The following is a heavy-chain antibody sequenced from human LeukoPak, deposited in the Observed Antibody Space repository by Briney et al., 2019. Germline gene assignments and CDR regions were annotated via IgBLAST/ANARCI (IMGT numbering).Heavy chain of an antibody. Sequence: GGSLRLSCATSGFPFSSYDIHWVRQAPGKGLEWVSFIRYDESKKDYADSVKGRFTISRDKTKNTVYLQMNSLRAEDTAVYYCAFDWNHGSYSDSWGQGTLVTVSS. V-gene: IGHV3-30*02. D-gene: IGHD1-1*01. CDR3: AFDWNHGSYSDS. CDR2: IRYDESKK. J-gene: IGHJ4*02. CDR1: GFPFSSYD.